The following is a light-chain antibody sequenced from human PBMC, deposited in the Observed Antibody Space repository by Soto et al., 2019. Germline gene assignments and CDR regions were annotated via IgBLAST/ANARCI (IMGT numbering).Light chain of an antibody. CDR2: EDN. Sequence: NFILTQPHSVSESPGKTVTISCTRSSGSIASNYVQWYQQRPGSAPTTVIYEDNQRPSGVPDRFSGPIDSSSNSASLTISGLKTEDEADYYCQSYDSSNPVVFGGGTKLTVL. CDR3: QSYDSSNPVV. V-gene: IGLV6-57*04. CDR1: SGSIASNY. J-gene: IGLJ2*01.